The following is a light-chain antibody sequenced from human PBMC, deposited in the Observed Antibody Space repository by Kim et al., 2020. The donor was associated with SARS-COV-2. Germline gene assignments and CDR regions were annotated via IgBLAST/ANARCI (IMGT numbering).Light chain of an antibody. J-gene: IGLJ3*02. CDR2: RNN. Sequence: QSVLTQPPSASGTPGQRVTISCSGSSSNIGSNYVYWYQQLPGTAPKLLFYRNNQRPSGVPDRCSGSKSGTSASLAISGLRSEDEADYYCAAWDDSLSGEVFGGGTQLTVL. CDR3: AAWDDSLSGEV. CDR1: SSNIGSNY. V-gene: IGLV1-47*01.